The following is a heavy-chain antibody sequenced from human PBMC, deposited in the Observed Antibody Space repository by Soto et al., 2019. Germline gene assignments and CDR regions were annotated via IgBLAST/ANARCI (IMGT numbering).Heavy chain of an antibody. Sequence: PGGSLRLSCAASGFTFSRSWMTWVRQAPGKGLEWVARIKQDGSETYYVDSVKGRFSISRDNAKNSLFLQMNSLRVDDTGVYYCAKVGMRLHHGVGYIDYWGQGTLVTVSS. V-gene: IGHV3-7*01. CDR3: AKVGMRLHHGVGYIDY. CDR1: GFTFSRSW. J-gene: IGHJ4*02. D-gene: IGHD5-12*01. CDR2: IKQDGSET.